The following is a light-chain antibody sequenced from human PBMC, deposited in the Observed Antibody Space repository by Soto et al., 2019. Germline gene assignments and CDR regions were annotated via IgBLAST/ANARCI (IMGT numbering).Light chain of an antibody. CDR2: DAS. CDR3: IQYSSHSWT. J-gene: IGKJ1*01. CDR1: RSISDW. Sequence: DIQITQSPSTLPASIGDSVNITCTSSRSISDWLAWYQQKPGKAPELLIFDASSLKSGVPSRFSGRGSGTEFTLTISRLQPDDVATYPCIQYSSHSWTFGKGTKVDIK. V-gene: IGKV1-5*01.